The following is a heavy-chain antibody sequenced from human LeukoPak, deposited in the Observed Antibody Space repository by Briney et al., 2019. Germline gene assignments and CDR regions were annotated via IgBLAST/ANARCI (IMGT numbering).Heavy chain of an antibody. CDR1: GFTFSSYW. Sequence: GGSLRFSWAASGFTFSSYWMSGVGQAPGKGLEWVANIKQDGSEKYYVDSVKGRFTISRDNAKNSLYLQMNSLRAEDTAVYYCARGVAATSVFDYWGQGTLVTVSS. D-gene: IGHD6-19*01. V-gene: IGHV3-7*01. CDR3: ARGVAATSVFDY. J-gene: IGHJ4*02. CDR2: IKQDGSEK.